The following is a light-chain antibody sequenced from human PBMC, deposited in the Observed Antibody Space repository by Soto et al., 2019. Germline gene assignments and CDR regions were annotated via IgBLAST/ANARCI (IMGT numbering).Light chain of an antibody. CDR1: QSVSSNN. CDR3: QQYDNSIT. J-gene: IGKJ5*01. Sequence: EIVLTQSPGTLSLSPGETATLSCRASQSVSSNNLAWYHQKPGQTPRLLIYGASSRATGIPDRFSGSGSGTDITLTISRLEPEDFAVYYCQQYDNSITFGQGTRLEIE. CDR2: GAS. V-gene: IGKV3-20*01.